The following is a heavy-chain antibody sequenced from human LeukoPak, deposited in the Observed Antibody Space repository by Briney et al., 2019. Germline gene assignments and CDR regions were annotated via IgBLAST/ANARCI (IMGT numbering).Heavy chain of an antibody. V-gene: IGHV3-30*02. D-gene: IGHD2-21*01. CDR3: ARALVIDY. Sequence: PGGSLRLSCAASGFTFSSFGMHWVRQAPGKGLEWVAFIQYDGSNKYYADSVKGRFTISRDNAKNSLYLQMNSLKAEDTAVYYCARALVIDYWGQGTLVTVSS. CDR2: IQYDGSNK. CDR1: GFTFSSFG. J-gene: IGHJ4*02.